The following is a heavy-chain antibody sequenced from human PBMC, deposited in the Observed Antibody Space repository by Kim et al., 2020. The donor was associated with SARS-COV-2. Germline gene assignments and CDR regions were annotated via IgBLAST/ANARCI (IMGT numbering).Heavy chain of an antibody. V-gene: IGHV4-39*01. J-gene: IGHJ4*02. CDR2: GST. Sequence: GSTYYNPSLKSRVTISVDTSKNQFSLKLSSVTAADTAVYYCARVAGPFDYWGQGTLVTVSS. D-gene: IGHD6-19*01. CDR3: ARVAGPFDY.